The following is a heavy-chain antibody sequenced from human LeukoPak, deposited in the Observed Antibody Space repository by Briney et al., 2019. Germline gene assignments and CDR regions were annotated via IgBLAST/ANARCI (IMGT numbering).Heavy chain of an antibody. CDR3: ARGQYSSLGVDY. CDR1: GYTFTSYD. Sequence: GASVKVSCNASGYTFTSYDINWVRQATGQGFEWMGWMNPNSGNTGYAQKFQGRVTMTRNTSISTAYMELSSLRSEDTAVYYCARGQYSSLGVDYWGQGTLVTVSS. D-gene: IGHD6-19*01. V-gene: IGHV1-8*01. J-gene: IGHJ4*02. CDR2: MNPNSGNT.